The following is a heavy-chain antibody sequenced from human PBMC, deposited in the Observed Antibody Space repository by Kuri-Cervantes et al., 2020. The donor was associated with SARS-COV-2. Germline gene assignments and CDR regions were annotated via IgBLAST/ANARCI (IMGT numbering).Heavy chain of an antibody. CDR1: GFTFSNHA. D-gene: IGHD1-26*01. V-gene: IGHV3-30-3*01. J-gene: IGHJ3*01. CDR2: ISDDGSNK. CDR3: ARGCAWELLCAFDF. Sequence: GGSLRLSCAVSGFTFSNHAMHWVRQAPGKGLEWVAVISDDGSNKFYADSVKGRFTISRDNSKNTLYLQMNSLRAEDTAVYYCARGCAWELLCAFDFWGHGTLVTVSS.